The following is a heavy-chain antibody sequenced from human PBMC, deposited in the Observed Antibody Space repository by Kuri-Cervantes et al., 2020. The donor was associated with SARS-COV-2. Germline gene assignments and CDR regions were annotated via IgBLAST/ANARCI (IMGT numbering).Heavy chain of an antibody. V-gene: IGHV1-2*02. CDR2: INPKSGAT. CDR3: ARGLWNGLHEN. CDR1: GYTFIDYY. D-gene: IGHD3-3*01. Sequence: ASVKVSCKASGYTFIDYYMHWVRQAPGQGLERMAWINPKSGATNYAQKFQGRVTMTRDTSISTAYMELSRLRSDDTAVYYCARGLWNGLHENWGQGTLVTVSS. J-gene: IGHJ4*02.